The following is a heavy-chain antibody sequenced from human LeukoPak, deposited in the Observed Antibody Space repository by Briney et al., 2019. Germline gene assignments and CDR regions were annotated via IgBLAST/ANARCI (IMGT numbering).Heavy chain of an antibody. CDR2: ISSSSSTI. J-gene: IGHJ6*02. CDR3: ARDGGYSYGPYCYYGMDA. V-gene: IGHV3-48*04. Sequence: PGGSLRLSCAASGFTFSSYSMNWVRQAPGKGLEWVSYISSSSSTIYYADSVKGRFTISRDNAKNSPYLQMNSLRAEDTAVYYCARDGGYSYGPYCYYGMDAWGQGTTVTVSS. D-gene: IGHD5-18*01. CDR1: GFTFSSYS.